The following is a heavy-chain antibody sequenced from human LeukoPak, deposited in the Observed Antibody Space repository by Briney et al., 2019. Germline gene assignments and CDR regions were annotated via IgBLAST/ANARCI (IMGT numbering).Heavy chain of an antibody. J-gene: IGHJ4*02. Sequence: SETLSLTCTVSGGSISSSSYYWGWIRQPPGKGLEWIGSIYYSGSTYYNPSLKSRVTISVDTSKNQFSLKLSSATAADTAVYYCARDRIAVAGKEAAGFDYWGQGTLVTVSS. CDR2: IYYSGST. V-gene: IGHV4-39*07. CDR1: GGSISSSSYY. CDR3: ARDRIAVAGKEAAGFDY. D-gene: IGHD6-19*01.